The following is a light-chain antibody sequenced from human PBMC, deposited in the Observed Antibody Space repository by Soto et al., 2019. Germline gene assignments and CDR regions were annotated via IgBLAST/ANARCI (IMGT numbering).Light chain of an antibody. J-gene: IGLJ1*01. CDR2: SDS. V-gene: IGLV1-44*01. CDR1: FSNIGSSP. Sequence: QSVLTQPPSASGTPGQRGTISCSGSFSNIGSSPVNWYQQLPGTAPKLFIYSDSQRPSGVPDRVSDSKSGTSASLAISGLQYDDEADYYWAAWDDSLSGYVFGTGTKLTVL. CDR3: AAWDDSLSGYV.